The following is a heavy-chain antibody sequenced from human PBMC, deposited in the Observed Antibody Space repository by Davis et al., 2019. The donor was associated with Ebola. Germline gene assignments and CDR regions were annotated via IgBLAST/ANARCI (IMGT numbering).Heavy chain of an antibody. Sequence: AASVKVSCKASGYTFTSYGISWVRQAPGQGLEWMGWISAYNGNTNYAQKLQGRVTMTIDTSTSTAYMELRSLRSDDTAVYYCARVDTAMVTFWFDPWGQGTLVTVSS. CDR2: ISAYNGNT. D-gene: IGHD5-18*01. CDR1: GYTFTSYG. V-gene: IGHV1-18*01. CDR3: ARVDTAMVTFWFDP. J-gene: IGHJ5*02.